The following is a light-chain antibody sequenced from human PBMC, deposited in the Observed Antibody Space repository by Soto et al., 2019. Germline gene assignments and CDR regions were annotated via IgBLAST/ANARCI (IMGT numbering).Light chain of an antibody. CDR3: SSYTNINTRACV. CDR2: EVT. V-gene: IGLV2-14*01. J-gene: IGLJ1*01. CDR1: SGDIDSYNR. Sequence: QSAMTQPAYVAWPPAQAITIACTGTSGDIDSYNRVSCYQQHPGKATKLIIYEVTDRPSGVSNRFSGSKSGNTASLTISGLQAEDEAEDYCSSYTNINTRACVFGTGTKV.